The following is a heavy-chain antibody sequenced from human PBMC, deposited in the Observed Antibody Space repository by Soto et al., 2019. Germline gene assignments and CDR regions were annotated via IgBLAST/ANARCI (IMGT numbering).Heavy chain of an antibody. CDR2: TSYRSKWYN. D-gene: IGHD3-10*01. J-gene: IGHJ6*02. CDR1: GDSVSSTSAA. Sequence: PSQTLSLTCAISGDSVSSTSAAWNWIRQSPSRGLEWLGRTSYRSKWYNDYAGSVEGRITINPDTSKNQFSLQLNSVTPEDTAVYYCDKELIGVKGMAAWGQGTTVTVSS. V-gene: IGHV6-1*01. CDR3: DKELIGVKGMAA.